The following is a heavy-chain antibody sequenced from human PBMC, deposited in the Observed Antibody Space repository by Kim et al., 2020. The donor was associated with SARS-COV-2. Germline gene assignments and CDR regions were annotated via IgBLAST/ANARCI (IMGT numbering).Heavy chain of an antibody. D-gene: IGHD3-10*01. CDR2: ISYDGSNK. Sequence: GGSLRLSCAASGFTFSSYAMHWVRQAPGKGLEWVAVISYDGSNKYYADSVKGRFTISRDNSKNTLYLQMNSLRAEDTAVYYCASLRYGSGYFDYWGQGTLVTVSS. J-gene: IGHJ4*02. CDR3: ASLRYGSGYFDY. CDR1: GFTFSSYA. V-gene: IGHV3-30-3*01.